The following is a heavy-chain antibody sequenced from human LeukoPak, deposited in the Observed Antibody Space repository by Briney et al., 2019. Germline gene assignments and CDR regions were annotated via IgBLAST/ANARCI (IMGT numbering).Heavy chain of an antibody. Sequence: GGSLRLSCAASGFTFSSYAMHWVRQAPGKGLEWVAVISYDGSNKYYADSVKGRFTISRDNSKNTLYLQMNSLRAEDMAVYYCASPHIVVVTAMGALDYWGQGTLVTVSS. CDR2: ISYDGSNK. J-gene: IGHJ4*02. CDR3: ASPHIVVVTAMGALDY. CDR1: GFTFSSYA. V-gene: IGHV3-30-3*01. D-gene: IGHD2-21*02.